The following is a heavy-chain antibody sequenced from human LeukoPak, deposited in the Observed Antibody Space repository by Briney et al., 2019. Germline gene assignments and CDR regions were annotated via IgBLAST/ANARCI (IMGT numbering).Heavy chain of an antibody. V-gene: IGHV1-2*02. CDR3: ARGYSSSWFLSDYYYYGMDV. CDR2: INPNSGGT. J-gene: IGHJ6*02. Sequence: ASVKVSRKASGYTFTGYYMHWVRQAPGQGLEWMGWINPNSGGTNYAQKFQGRVTMTRDTSISTAYMELSRLRSDDTAVYYCARGYSSSWFLSDYYYYGMDVWGQGTTVTVSS. CDR1: GYTFTGYY. D-gene: IGHD6-13*01.